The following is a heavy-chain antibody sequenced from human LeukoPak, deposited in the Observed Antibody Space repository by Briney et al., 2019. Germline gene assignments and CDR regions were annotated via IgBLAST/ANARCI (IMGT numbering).Heavy chain of an antibody. D-gene: IGHD2-2*01. V-gene: IGHV4-39*01. CDR3: ARHYLSDGILSTFDP. Sequence: SETLSLTCTVSGGSLRSSPYYWGWIRQPPGKGLEWIVPIYYRGSTDSNPSLNSRVTISLDTSKNQFSLRLRSVTAADTALYYCARHYLSDGILSTFDPWGQGTLVTVSS. CDR2: IYYRGST. CDR1: GGSLRSSPYY. J-gene: IGHJ5*02.